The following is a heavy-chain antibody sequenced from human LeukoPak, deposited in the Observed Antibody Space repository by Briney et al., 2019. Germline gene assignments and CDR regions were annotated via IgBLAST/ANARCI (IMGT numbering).Heavy chain of an antibody. Sequence: SETLSLTCTVSGGSISSYYWSWIRQPPGKGLEWIGYIHYSGSTNYNPSLKSRLTISVETSKNQFSLKLRSVTAADTAVYFCARDWGVGGRPGYMDVWGKGTTVTVSS. V-gene: IGHV4-59*01. D-gene: IGHD6-6*01. CDR2: IHYSGST. CDR1: GGSISSYY. CDR3: ARDWGVGGRPGYMDV. J-gene: IGHJ6*03.